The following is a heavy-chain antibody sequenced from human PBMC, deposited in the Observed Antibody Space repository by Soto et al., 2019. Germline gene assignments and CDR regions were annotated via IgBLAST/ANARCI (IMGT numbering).Heavy chain of an antibody. J-gene: IGHJ6*02. CDR2: ISYDGSNK. Sequence: QVQLVESGGGVVKPGRSLRLSCEASGFTFSSYGMNWVRQAPGQGLEWVAVISYDGSNKYYADSVKGRFTISSDNSKNTLYLQMNSLRAEDTAVYYGAKYMEGIAVAVYYYYGMDVWGQGTTVTVSS. CDR1: GFTFSSYG. CDR3: AKYMEGIAVAVYYYYGMDV. D-gene: IGHD6-19*01. V-gene: IGHV3-30*18.